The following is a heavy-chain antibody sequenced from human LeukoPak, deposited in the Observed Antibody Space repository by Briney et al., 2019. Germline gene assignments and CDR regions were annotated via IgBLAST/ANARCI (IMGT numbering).Heavy chain of an antibody. CDR2: IYSGGST. Sequence: GGSLRLSCAASGFTVSSNYMSWVRQAPGKGLEWVSVIYSGGSTYYADSVKGRFTISRDNSKNTLYLQMNSLRAEDTAVYSCARGKQYSTGWYYFDYWGQGTLVIVSS. CDR3: ARGKQYSTGWYYFDY. D-gene: IGHD6-19*01. V-gene: IGHV3-66*01. J-gene: IGHJ4*02. CDR1: GFTVSSNY.